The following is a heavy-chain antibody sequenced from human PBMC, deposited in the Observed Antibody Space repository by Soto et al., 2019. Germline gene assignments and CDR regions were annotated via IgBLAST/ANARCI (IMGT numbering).Heavy chain of an antibody. V-gene: IGHV4-59*01. D-gene: IGHD3-22*01. Sequence: QVQLQESGPGLVKASETLSLTCTVSGGSTSRYYWGWVRQPPRQGLEWVGYVFYTGTTRYNPSLGARDTMSVDTPSNLFSHELSSVTAADAAVYYCARLLYHDTSGLQYYYFDLWGQGTLGTVSS. CDR2: VFYTGTT. CDR1: GGSTSRYY. J-gene: IGHJ4*02. CDR3: ARLLYHDTSGLQYYYFDL.